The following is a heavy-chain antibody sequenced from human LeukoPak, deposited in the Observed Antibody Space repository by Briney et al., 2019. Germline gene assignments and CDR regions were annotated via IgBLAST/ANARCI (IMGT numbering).Heavy chain of an antibody. V-gene: IGHV3-23*01. D-gene: IGHD5-18*01. J-gene: IGHJ4*02. CDR2: ISGSGGST. CDR1: GFTFSSYA. Sequence: GGSLRLSCAASGFTFSSYAMSWVRQAPGKGLEWVSAISGSGGSTYYADFVKGRFTISRDNSKNTLYLQMNSLRAEDTAVYYCAKGGYSYGSYYWGQGTLVTVSS. CDR3: AKGGYSYGSYY.